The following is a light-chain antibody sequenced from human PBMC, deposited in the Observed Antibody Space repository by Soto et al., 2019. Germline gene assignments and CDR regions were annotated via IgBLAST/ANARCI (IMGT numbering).Light chain of an antibody. J-gene: IGKJ3*01. CDR3: QQYNNCSRT. CDR2: DAS. CDR1: RRVSSN. Sequence: IVLLQSPGTLSVSPRARATLSCMPARRVSSNLAGYQQKPGQAPSLLLYDASSRAAGIPDRFSGGGCGTDFTLTISSLQSEDFAVYYCQQYNNCSRTFGPGTKVDIK. V-gene: IGKV3D-15*02.